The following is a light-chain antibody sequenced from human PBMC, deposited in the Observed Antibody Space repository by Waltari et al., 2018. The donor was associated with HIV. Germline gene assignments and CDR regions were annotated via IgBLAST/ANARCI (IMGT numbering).Light chain of an antibody. CDR1: SSNIGAGFD. Sequence: QSVLTQPPSVSGAPGQRVTISCTGSSSNIGAGFDVLWYQHLPGTTPQLLISGNGNLPSGGTDRFSGSKSGTSASLAITGLQAEDEADYYGQSYDSSLSGSVFGGGTKLTVL. CDR3: QSYDSSLSGSV. J-gene: IGLJ2*01. CDR2: GNG. V-gene: IGLV1-40*01.